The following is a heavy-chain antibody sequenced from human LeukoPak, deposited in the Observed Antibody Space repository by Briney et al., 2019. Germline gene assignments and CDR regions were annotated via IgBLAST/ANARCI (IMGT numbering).Heavy chain of an antibody. CDR1: RGSISSSSYY. CDR3: ARGVDGYNTYYFDY. D-gene: IGHD5-24*01. J-gene: IGHJ4*02. CDR2: IYYSGST. Sequence: SETLSLTCTVSRGSISSSSYYWGWIRQPPGKGLEWIGSIYYSGSTYYNPSLKSRVTISVDTSKNQFSLKLSSVTAADTAVYYCARGVDGYNTYYFDYWGQGTLVTVSS. V-gene: IGHV4-39*07.